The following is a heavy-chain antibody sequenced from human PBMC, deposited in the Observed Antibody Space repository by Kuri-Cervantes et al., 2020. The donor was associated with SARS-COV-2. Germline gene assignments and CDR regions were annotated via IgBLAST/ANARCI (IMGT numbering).Heavy chain of an antibody. J-gene: IGHJ6*04. V-gene: IGHV4-34*01. Sequence: SETLSLTCAVYGGSFSGNYWSWIRQPPGKGLEWIGEINHSGSTNYNPSLKSRVTISVDTSKNQFSLKLSSVTAADTAVYYCASPGGFLDVWGKGTTVTVSS. CDR2: INHSGST. D-gene: IGHD4-23*01. CDR3: ASPGGFLDV. CDR1: GGSFSGNY.